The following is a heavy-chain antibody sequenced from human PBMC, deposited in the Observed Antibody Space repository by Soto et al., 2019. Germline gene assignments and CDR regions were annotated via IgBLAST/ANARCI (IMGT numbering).Heavy chain of an antibody. V-gene: IGHV3-7*01. D-gene: IGHD3-3*01. CDR3: ARAGIFGYRVSDV. Sequence: EVQLVESGGGLVQPGGSLRLSCAASGFTFSSYWMSWVRQAPGKGLEWVANIKQDGSEKYYVDSVKGRFTISRDNAKNSLYLQMNSLRAEDTAVYYCARAGIFGYRVSDVWGKGTTVTVSS. CDR1: GFTFSSYW. J-gene: IGHJ6*04. CDR2: IKQDGSEK.